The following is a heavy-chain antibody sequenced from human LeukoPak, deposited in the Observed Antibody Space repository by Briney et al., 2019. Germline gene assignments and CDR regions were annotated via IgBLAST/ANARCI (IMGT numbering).Heavy chain of an antibody. V-gene: IGHV1-2*02. Sequence: ASVKVSCYASGYSFTGYYMHWVRQAPGQGLEWMGWINPNSGGTNYAQKFQGRVTMTRDTSISTAYMELSRLRSDDTAVYYCAREIGGSGSYLIDYWGQGTLVTVSS. J-gene: IGHJ4*02. CDR2: INPNSGGT. CDR1: GYSFTGYY. CDR3: AREIGGSGSYLIDY. D-gene: IGHD1-26*01.